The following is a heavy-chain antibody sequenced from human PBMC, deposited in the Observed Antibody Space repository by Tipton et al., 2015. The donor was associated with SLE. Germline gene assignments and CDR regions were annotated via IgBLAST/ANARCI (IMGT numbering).Heavy chain of an antibody. D-gene: IGHD5-24*01. Sequence: VQLVQSGAEVGKPGQSLKISCKGSGYSFTSYWIGWVRQMPGKGLEWVGNIYPVDSDTRFSPSFQGQVTISADKSISTAYLQWSSLKASDTAMYYCARLRRDGFNLRYYFDSWGQGTLVTVSS. CDR1: GYSFTSYW. CDR2: IYPVDSDT. V-gene: IGHV5-51*03. CDR3: ARLRRDGFNLRYYFDS. J-gene: IGHJ4*02.